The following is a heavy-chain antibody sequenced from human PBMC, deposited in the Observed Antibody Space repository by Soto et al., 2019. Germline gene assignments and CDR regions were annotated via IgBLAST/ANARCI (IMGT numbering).Heavy chain of an antibody. J-gene: IGHJ5*02. V-gene: IGHV4-4*02. CDR1: SGSISSSNW. CDR3: ARGLWFGETNWFDP. D-gene: IGHD3-10*01. Sequence: SETLSLTCAVSSGSISSSNWWSWVRQPPGKVLEWIGEIYHSGSTNYNPSLKSRVTISVDKSKNQFSLKLSSVTAADTAVYYCARGLWFGETNWFDPWGQGTLVTVSS. CDR2: IYHSGST.